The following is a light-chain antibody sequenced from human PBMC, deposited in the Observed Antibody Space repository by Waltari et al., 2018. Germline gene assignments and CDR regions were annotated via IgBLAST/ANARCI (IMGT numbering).Light chain of an antibody. V-gene: IGLV2-11*01. CDR3: CSYAGSSTFYV. CDR2: DVN. Sequence: QSALTQPRSESGSPGQSVTISCIGTSSDVGGYNYVSWYQQYPGKAPKLVIYDVNKRPSGVPDRFSGSKSGNTASLTISGLQAEDEADYYCCSYAGSSTFYVFGSGTEVTV. CDR1: SSDVGGYNY. J-gene: IGLJ1*01.